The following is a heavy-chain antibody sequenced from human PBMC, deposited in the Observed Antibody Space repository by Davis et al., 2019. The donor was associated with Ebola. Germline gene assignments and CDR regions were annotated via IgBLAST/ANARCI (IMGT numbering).Heavy chain of an antibody. CDR1: GFSFSRYW. CDR3: ARDRIAGSSSFSYYYGMDV. CDR2: IKQDGSEK. Sequence: GESLKISCAASGFSFSRYWMSWVRQAPGKGLEWVANIKQDGSEKYYVDSVKGRFTISRDNAKNSLYLQMNSLRAEDTAVYYCARDRIAGSSSFSYYYGMDVWGQGTTVTVSS. V-gene: IGHV3-7*01. D-gene: IGHD6-6*01. J-gene: IGHJ6*02.